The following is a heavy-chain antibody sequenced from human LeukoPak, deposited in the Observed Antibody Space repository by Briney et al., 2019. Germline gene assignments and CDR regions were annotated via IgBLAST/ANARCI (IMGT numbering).Heavy chain of an antibody. CDR3: ARVDSSGWGYYYYYGMDV. V-gene: IGHV3-7*01. J-gene: IGHJ6*02. D-gene: IGHD6-19*01. CDR2: IKQDGSEK. Sequence: GGSLRLSCAASGFTFSSYWMSWVRQAPGKGLEWVANIKQDGSEKYYVDSVKGRFTISRDNAKNSLYMQMNSLRAEDTAVYYCARVDSSGWGYYYYYGMDVWGQGPTVTVSS. CDR1: GFTFSSYW.